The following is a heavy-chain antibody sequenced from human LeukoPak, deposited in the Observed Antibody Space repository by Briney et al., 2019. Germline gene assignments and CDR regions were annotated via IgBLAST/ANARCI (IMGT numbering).Heavy chain of an antibody. CDR3: ARDPDVAARLDY. CDR2: INPNSGGT. CDR1: GYTFTGYY. D-gene: IGHD6-6*01. V-gene: IGHV1-2*02. J-gene: IGHJ4*02. Sequence: ASVKVSCKASGYTFTGYYMHWVRQAPGQGLEWMGWINPNSGGTNYAQKFQGRVTMTRDTSISTAYMELSRLRSDDMAVYYCARDPDVAARLDYWGQGTLVTVSS.